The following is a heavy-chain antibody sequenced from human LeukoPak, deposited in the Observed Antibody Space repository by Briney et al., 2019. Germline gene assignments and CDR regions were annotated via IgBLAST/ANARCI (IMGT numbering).Heavy chain of an antibody. D-gene: IGHD5-18*01. CDR3: ARVGTAMVTIVAPYYMDV. Sequence: GGSLRLSCAASGFTFSSYSMNWVRQAPGKGLEWVSSISSSSSYIYYADSVKGRFTISRDNAKNSLSLQMNSLRAEDTAVYYCARVGTAMVTIVAPYYMDVRGKGTTVTVSS. CDR1: GFTFSSYS. V-gene: IGHV3-21*01. J-gene: IGHJ6*03. CDR2: ISSSSSYI.